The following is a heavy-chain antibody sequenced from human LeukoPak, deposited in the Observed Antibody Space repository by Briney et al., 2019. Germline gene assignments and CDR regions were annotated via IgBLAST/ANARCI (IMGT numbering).Heavy chain of an antibody. CDR2: ISYDGSNK. CDR3: ARDPRYCSGGSCLRFDY. D-gene: IGHD2-15*01. Sequence: GGSLRLSCAASGFTFSSYGMHWVRQAPGKGLEWVAVISYDGSNKYYADSVKGRFTISRDNAKKSLYLELDSLRDDDTAVYYCARDPRYCSGGSCLRFDYWGQGTLVSVSS. V-gene: IGHV3-30*03. CDR1: GFTFSSYG. J-gene: IGHJ4*02.